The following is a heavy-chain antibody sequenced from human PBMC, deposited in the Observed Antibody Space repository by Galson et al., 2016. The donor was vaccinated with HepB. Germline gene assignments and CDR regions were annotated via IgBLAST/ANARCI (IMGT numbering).Heavy chain of an antibody. D-gene: IGHD3-10*01. CDR1: GFIFSNYG. CDR2: IWYDGSKK. CDR3: VSGVVRGVVSVDDAFDL. V-gene: IGHV3-33*01. J-gene: IGHJ3*01. Sequence: SLRLSCAASGFIFSNYGMNWVRQAPGTGLEWVAVIWYDGSKKYYGDSVKGRFSISRDNSKKTLYLQMNSLRVEDTAVYYCVSGVVRGVVSVDDAFDLWGQGTMVTVSS.